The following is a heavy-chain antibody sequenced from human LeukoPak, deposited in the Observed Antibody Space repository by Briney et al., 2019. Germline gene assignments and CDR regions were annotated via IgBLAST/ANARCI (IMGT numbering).Heavy chain of an antibody. Sequence: GRSLRLSCVASGFTFSRHNMHWVRQAPGKGLEWVAIIAYDGSVEDYADSVKGRFTISRDNSKNTLYLQMNGLRDEDTAVYYCAKKIDSGSYPLDYWGQGTLVTISS. D-gene: IGHD3-10*01. CDR3: AKKIDSGSYPLDY. CDR1: GFTFSRHN. J-gene: IGHJ4*02. V-gene: IGHV3-30*04. CDR2: IAYDGSVE.